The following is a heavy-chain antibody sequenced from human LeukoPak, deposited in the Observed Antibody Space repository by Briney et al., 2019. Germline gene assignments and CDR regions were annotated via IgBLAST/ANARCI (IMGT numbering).Heavy chain of an antibody. D-gene: IGHD3-10*01. J-gene: IGHJ4*02. CDR1: GFTLSRYW. CDR3: AKDRYGSGSYFDY. V-gene: IGHV3-74*01. Sequence: GGSLRLSCAASGFTLSRYWMHWVRQVPGKGLVWVSYISSDGSNTSYADSVKGRFTISRDNAKNTVYLQMNSLRAEDTAVYYCAKDRYGSGSYFDYWGQGTLVTVSS. CDR2: ISSDGSNT.